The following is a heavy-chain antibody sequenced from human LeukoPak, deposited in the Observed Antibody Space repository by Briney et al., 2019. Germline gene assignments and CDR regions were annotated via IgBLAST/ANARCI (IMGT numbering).Heavy chain of an antibody. CDR3: ARGVDY. Sequence: PGGSLRLSCEASGFTLRTYRMNWVRQAPGKGLEWVSYISPGSTTIYYADSVKGRFTISRDNAKNSLYLQMNSLRDEDTAVYYCARGVDYWGQGTLVTVSS. V-gene: IGHV3-48*02. CDR2: ISPGSTTI. J-gene: IGHJ4*02. CDR1: GFTLRTYR.